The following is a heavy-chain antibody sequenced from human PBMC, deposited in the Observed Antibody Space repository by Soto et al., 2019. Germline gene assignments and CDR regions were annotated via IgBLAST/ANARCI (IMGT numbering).Heavy chain of an antibody. Sequence: GGSLSLSCAISGFSVSCNYMIWVRQAPGKGLEWVSVIYAYSGAATFYAESVKGRFIISRDNSKNTVDLQMNSLRAEDTAVYYCARGLNFDVWGQGVQVTAPQ. V-gene: IGHV3-53*01. CDR3: ARGLNFDV. CDR1: GFSVSCNY. D-gene: IGHD3-9*01. CDR2: IYAYSGAAT. J-gene: IGHJ4*02.